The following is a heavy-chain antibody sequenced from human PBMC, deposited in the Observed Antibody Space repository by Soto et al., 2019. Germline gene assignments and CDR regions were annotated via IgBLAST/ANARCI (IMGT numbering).Heavy chain of an antibody. CDR2: TYYRSKWYN. CDR1: GDNVSSTNTA. D-gene: IGHD3-9*01. Sequence: SQTLSLTCAISGDNVSSTNTAWNWIRQSPSRGLEWLGRTYYRSKWYNDYAVSVKSRITINPDASKNHFSLQLNSVTPEDTAVYYCTRGLVDSSPPYTYHGMDVWGQGTTVTVSS. J-gene: IGHJ6*02. CDR3: TRGLVDSSPPYTYHGMDV. V-gene: IGHV6-1*01.